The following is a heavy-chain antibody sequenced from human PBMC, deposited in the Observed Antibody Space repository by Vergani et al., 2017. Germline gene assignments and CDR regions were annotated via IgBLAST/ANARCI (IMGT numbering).Heavy chain of an antibody. CDR1: GDSISSGVYY. CDR2: IYSTGST. V-gene: IGHV4-31*03. D-gene: IGHD3-22*01. Sequence: QVQLQESGPGLVKPSQTLSLTCSVSGDSISSGVYYWNWIRQHPGKGLEWIGYIYSTGSTHHNPSLRRRINMSVDTSKNQFSLKLNSVTAADTAMYYCARMEGYDECDAFRIGYFDAWGPGILVTVSS. CDR3: ARMEGYDECDAFRIGYFDA. J-gene: IGHJ4*02.